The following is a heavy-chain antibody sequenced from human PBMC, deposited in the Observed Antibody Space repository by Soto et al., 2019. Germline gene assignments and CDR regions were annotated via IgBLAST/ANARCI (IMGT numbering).Heavy chain of an antibody. V-gene: IGHV4-59*12. CDR3: ARETYRDYVGYFDP. Sequence: SETLSLTCAVYGGSFSSYYWSWIRQPPGKGLEWIGYIYYSGSTNYNPSRKSRVIISVDRSKNQFSLKVRSVTAADTAVYYCARETYRDYVGYFDPWGQGIQVTVSS. CDR2: IYYSGST. CDR1: GGSFSSYY. D-gene: IGHD2-21*01. J-gene: IGHJ5*02.